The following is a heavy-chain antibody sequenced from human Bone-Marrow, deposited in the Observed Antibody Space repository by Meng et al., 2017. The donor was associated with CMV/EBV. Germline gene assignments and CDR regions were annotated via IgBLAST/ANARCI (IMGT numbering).Heavy chain of an antibody. D-gene: IGHD6-19*01. CDR1: GFTCSSYW. CDR3: GRAGHSSGWFLDY. J-gene: IGHJ4*02. Sequence: ASGFTCSSYWMHWVRQAPGKGLVWVSRINSDGSSTIYADSLKGRFTISRDNAKNTLYLQMNSLRAEDTAVYYCGRAGHSSGWFLDYWGRGTLVTVSS. CDR2: INSDGSST. V-gene: IGHV3-74*01.